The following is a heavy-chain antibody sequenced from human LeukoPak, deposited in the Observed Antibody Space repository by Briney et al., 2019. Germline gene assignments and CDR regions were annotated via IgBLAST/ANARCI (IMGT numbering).Heavy chain of an antibody. V-gene: IGHV3-23*01. J-gene: IGHJ4*02. CDR2: ISGSGGYT. CDR3: AKDGPGSSGWSYYFDY. Sequence: GGSLRLSSAASGFTFSSYAMSWVRQAPGKGLEWVSAISGSGGYTYYADSVKGRFTISRDNSKNTLYLQMNSLRAEDTAVYYCAKDGPGSSGWSYYFDYWGQGTLVTVSS. D-gene: IGHD6-19*01. CDR1: GFTFSSYA.